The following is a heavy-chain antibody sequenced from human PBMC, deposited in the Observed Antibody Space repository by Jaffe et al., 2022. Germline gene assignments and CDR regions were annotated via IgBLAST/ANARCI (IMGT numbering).Heavy chain of an antibody. CDR1: GGSISSGSYY. CDR3: ARGGSSASTSLYYYYYYMDV. Sequence: QVQLQESGPGLVKPSQTLSLTCTVSGGSISSGSYYWSWIRQPAGKGLEWIGRIYTSGSTNYNPSLKSRVTISVDTSKNQFSLKLSSVTAADTAVYYCARGGSSASTSLYYYYYYMDVWGKGTTVTVSS. J-gene: IGHJ6*03. CDR2: IYTSGST. V-gene: IGHV4-61*02. D-gene: IGHD2-2*01.